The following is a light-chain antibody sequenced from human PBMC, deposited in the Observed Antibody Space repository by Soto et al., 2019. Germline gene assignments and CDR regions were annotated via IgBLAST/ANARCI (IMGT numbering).Light chain of an antibody. CDR3: QQSYSNPRT. CDR1: QSISNY. J-gene: IGKJ4*01. CDR2: AVS. V-gene: IGKV1-39*01. Sequence: DIQLTQSPSSLSASVGDRVTITCRASQSISNYLHWYQVKPGRAPRFLIFAVSNLQTGVPSRFSGGGSGTDVTLTISSLQPEDFATYYCQQSYSNPRTFGGGTKV.